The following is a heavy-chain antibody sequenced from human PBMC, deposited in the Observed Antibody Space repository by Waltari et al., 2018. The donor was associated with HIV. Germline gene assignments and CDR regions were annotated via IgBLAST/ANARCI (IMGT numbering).Heavy chain of an antibody. D-gene: IGHD3-10*01. CDR1: GYTCTIYG. J-gene: IGHJ6*02. CDR2: ISPYNGNT. CDR3: AREGYYYGSGTYAPPRYYGMDV. Sequence: QARLVQSGAEVKKPGASVKVSCKTSGYTCTIYGTSWVSTAPGQGLEWMGWISPYNGNTYYAQNLKGRVTLTTDSSRTAYMELRSLRSDDTAVYFCAREGYYYGSGTYAPPRYYGMDVWGQGTTVTVSS. V-gene: IGHV1-18*01.